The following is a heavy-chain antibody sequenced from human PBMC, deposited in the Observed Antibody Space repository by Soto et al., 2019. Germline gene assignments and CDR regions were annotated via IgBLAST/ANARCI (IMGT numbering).Heavy chain of an antibody. Sequence: QVQLVESGGGVVQPGRSLRLSCAASGFTFSSYGMHWVRQAPGKGLEWVAVIWYDGSNKYYADSVKGRFTISRDNSKNTLYLQMNSLRDEDTAVYYCARAVGPYSNYAGDGHYFDYWGQGTLVTVSS. J-gene: IGHJ4*02. V-gene: IGHV3-33*01. D-gene: IGHD4-4*01. CDR3: ARAVGPYSNYAGDGHYFDY. CDR2: IWYDGSNK. CDR1: GFTFSSYG.